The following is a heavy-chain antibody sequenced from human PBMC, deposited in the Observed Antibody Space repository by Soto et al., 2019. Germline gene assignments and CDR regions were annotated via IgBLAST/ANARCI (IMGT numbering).Heavy chain of an antibody. J-gene: IGHJ6*02. CDR1: GFTFSSYW. D-gene: IGHD6-19*01. Sequence: GGSLRLSCAASGFTFSSYWMHWVRQAPGKGLVWVSRINSDGSSTSYADSVKGRFTISRDNAKNTLYLQMNSLRAEDTAVYYCAREVIAVAGTWYYYYGMDVWGQGTTVTVSS. CDR3: AREVIAVAGTWYYYYGMDV. V-gene: IGHV3-74*01. CDR2: INSDGSST.